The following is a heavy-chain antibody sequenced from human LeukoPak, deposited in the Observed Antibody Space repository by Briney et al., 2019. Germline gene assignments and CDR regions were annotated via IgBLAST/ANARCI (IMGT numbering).Heavy chain of an antibody. Sequence: SETLSLTCTVSGGSISSYYWSWIRQPPGKGLEWIGYIYYSGSTNYNPSLKSRVTISVDTSKNQFSLKLSSVTAADTAVYYCARALVGATTTYYFDYWGQGTLVTVSS. CDR3: ARALVGATTTYYFDY. J-gene: IGHJ4*02. D-gene: IGHD1-26*01. CDR2: IYYSGST. V-gene: IGHV4-59*12. CDR1: GGSISSYY.